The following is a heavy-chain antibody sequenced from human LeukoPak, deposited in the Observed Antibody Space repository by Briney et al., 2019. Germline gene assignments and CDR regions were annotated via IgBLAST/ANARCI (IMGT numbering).Heavy chain of an antibody. CDR2: IGTYGGDT. CDR1: TSR. V-gene: IGHV1-18*01. J-gene: IGHJ5*01. D-gene: IGHD3-22*01. CDR3: ARDLWNFYDDSGYNRDFDS. Sequence: ASVKVSCKATSRISWVRQAPGQGLEWMGWIGTYGGDTYYAQKFQGRITVTTDTSTSTVYMELRNLRSDDTAVYYCARDLWNFYDDSGYNRDFDSWGQGTLVSVSS.